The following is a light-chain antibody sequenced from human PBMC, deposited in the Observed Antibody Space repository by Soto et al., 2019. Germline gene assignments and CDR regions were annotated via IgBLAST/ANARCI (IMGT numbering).Light chain of an antibody. CDR3: QTWGTDLRVVV. CDR2: LNSDGSH. Sequence: QSVLTQSPSASASLGASVKLTCTLSSGHSTYAIAWHQQQPEKGPRYLMKLNSDGSHSKGDGIPDRFSGSSSGAERYLTISSLQSEDEADYYCQTWGTDLRVVVFGGGTKLTVL. CDR1: SGHSTYA. V-gene: IGLV4-69*01. J-gene: IGLJ2*01.